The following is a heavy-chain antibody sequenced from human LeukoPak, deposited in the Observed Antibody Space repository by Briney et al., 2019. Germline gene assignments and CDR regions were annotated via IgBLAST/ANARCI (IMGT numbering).Heavy chain of an antibody. CDR3: ARAGVVPAGPFDY. Sequence: SVKVSCKASGGTFSSYAISWVRQAPGQGLEWMGGIIPIFGTANYAQKFQGRVTITADESTSTAYMELSSLRSEDTAVYYCARAGVVPAGPFDYWGQGTLVTASS. V-gene: IGHV1-69*01. CDR2: IIPIFGTA. D-gene: IGHD2-2*01. J-gene: IGHJ4*02. CDR1: GGTFSSYA.